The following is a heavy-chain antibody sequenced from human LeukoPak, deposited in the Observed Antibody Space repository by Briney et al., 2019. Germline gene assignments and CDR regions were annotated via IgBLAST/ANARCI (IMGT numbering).Heavy chain of an antibody. CDR2: INPTSGGT. Sequence: ASVRFSRKASGYTFTGYYMHWVRQAPGQGLEWMGWINPTSGGTNYAQTFQGRVTMTRDTSISTAYMELSRLRSDDTAVYYCASGSGTYSPDYWGQGSLGTVSS. V-gene: IGHV1-2*02. CDR3: ASGSGTYSPDY. CDR1: GYTFTGYY. D-gene: IGHD3-10*01. J-gene: IGHJ4*02.